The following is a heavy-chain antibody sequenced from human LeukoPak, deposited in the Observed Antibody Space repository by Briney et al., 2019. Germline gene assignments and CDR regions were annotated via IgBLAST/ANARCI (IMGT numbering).Heavy chain of an antibody. D-gene: IGHD2-21*02. CDR3: ARTGDWSYFDY. CDR2: MHTSGST. V-gene: IGHV4-4*07. CDR1: GGSISSYY. Sequence: SETLSLTCSVSGGSISSYYWSWIRQPAGKGLEWIGRMHTSGSTNYNPSLKSRVTMSVDKSKNQFSLKLSSVTAADTAVYYCARTGDWSYFDYWGQGTLVTVSS. J-gene: IGHJ4*02.